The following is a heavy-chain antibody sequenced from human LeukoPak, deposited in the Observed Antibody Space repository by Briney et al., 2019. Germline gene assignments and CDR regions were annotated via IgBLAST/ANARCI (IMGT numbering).Heavy chain of an antibody. J-gene: IGHJ4*02. Sequence: GGSLRLSCAASGFTFSSYDMHWVRQATGKGLEWVSAIGTAGDTYYPGSVKGRFTISRDNSKNTLYLQMNSLRAEDTAVYYCARVPGYSSGWADYWGQGTLVTVSS. V-gene: IGHV3-13*01. CDR1: GFTFSSYD. CDR2: IGTAGDT. D-gene: IGHD6-19*01. CDR3: ARVPGYSSGWADY.